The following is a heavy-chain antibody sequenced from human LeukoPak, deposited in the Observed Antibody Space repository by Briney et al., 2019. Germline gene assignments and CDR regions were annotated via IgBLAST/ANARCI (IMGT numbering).Heavy chain of an antibody. CDR1: GFTFSSYA. CDR3: ARDQGY. CDR2: ISSRGNKK. V-gene: IGHV3-30*04. Sequence: PGGSLRLSCAASGFTFSSYAMHWVRQAPGKGLEWVAVISSRGNKKYYADSVKGRFTVSRDNSKNTLYLQMNSLRAEDTAVYYCARDQGYWGQGTLVTVSS. J-gene: IGHJ4*02.